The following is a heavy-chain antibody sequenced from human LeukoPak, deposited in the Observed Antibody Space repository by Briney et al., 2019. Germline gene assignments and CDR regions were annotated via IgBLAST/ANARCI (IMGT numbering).Heavy chain of an antibody. Sequence: GGSLRLSCAASGFTVSANYMSWVRQAPGKGLEWVSMIYSDDSTTYADSVKGRFTISRDNSKNTLYLQMNTLRVEDTAVYYCARDFLQGPLTEYWGQGTLVTVSS. CDR1: GFTVSANY. J-gene: IGHJ4*02. CDR2: IYSDDST. CDR3: ARDFLQGPLTEY. V-gene: IGHV3-53*01. D-gene: IGHD2/OR15-2a*01.